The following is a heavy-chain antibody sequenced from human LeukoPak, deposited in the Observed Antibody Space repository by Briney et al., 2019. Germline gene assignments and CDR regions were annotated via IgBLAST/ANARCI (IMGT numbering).Heavy chain of an antibody. D-gene: IGHD5-24*01. V-gene: IGHV4-59*01. Sequence: PSETRSLTCTVSGGSISSYYWSWIWQPPGKGLEWIGYIYYSGSTNYNPSLKSRVTISVDTSKNQFSLKLSSVTAADTAVYYCAREEIRSWFDPWSQGTLVTVSS. CDR1: GGSISSYY. CDR2: IYYSGST. CDR3: AREEIRSWFDP. J-gene: IGHJ5*02.